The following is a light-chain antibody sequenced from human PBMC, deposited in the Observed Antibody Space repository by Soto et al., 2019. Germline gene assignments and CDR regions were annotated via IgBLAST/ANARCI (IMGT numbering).Light chain of an antibody. Sequence: QSVLTQPPAASGFPGQSVTISCTGTSRDVGNYDYVSWYQQHPGKAPKLVIYEVTKRPSGVPDRVSASKSGNTASLTVSGLRAEDEADYYCSSYAGSNNFVFGSGTKVTVL. CDR3: SSYAGSNNFV. V-gene: IGLV2-8*01. CDR2: EVT. CDR1: SRDVGNYDY. J-gene: IGLJ1*01.